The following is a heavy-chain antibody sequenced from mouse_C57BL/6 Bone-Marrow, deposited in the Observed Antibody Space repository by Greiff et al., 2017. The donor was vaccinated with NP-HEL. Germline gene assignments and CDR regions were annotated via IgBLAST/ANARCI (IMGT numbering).Heavy chain of an antibody. CDR2: IYPGDGDT. Sequence: VQLQQSGAELVKSGASVKISCKASGYEFSNYWMNWVKQRPGKGLEWIGQIYPGDGDTNYNGKFKDKATPTADKSSSTAYMQLSRLTSEDSAVYFCARGAYWGQGTLVTVSA. CDR3: ARGAY. J-gene: IGHJ3*01. V-gene: IGHV1-80*01. CDR1: GYEFSNYW.